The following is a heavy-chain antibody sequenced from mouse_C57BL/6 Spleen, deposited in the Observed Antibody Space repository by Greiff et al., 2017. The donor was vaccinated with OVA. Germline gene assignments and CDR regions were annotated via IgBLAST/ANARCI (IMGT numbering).Heavy chain of an antibody. Sequence: EVKVEESGGGLVQPGGSMKLSCAASGFTFSDAWMDWVRQSPEKGLEWVAEIRNKANTHATYYAESVKGRFTISRDDSKSSVYLQMNSLRAEDTGIYYCTPQYYGSSCGYIDVWGTGTTVTVSS. CDR2: IRNKANTHAT. D-gene: IGHD1-1*01. J-gene: IGHJ1*03. CDR3: TPQYYGSSCGYIDV. CDR1: GFTFSDAW. V-gene: IGHV6-6*01.